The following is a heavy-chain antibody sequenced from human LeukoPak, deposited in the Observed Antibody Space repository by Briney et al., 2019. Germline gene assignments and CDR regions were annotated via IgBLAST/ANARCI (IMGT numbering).Heavy chain of an antibody. V-gene: IGHV3-23*01. Sequence: GGSLRLSCAASGFTYSSYAMSWVRQAPGKGLEWVSGISGIGGNSYYADSVKGRFTISRDNSRSTLYLQMNSLRADDTAVYYCGRTIAQYSNSWLYYFYGLDVWGQGTTVTVSS. J-gene: IGHJ6*02. CDR1: GFTYSSYA. D-gene: IGHD6-13*01. CDR2: ISGIGGNS. CDR3: GRTIAQYSNSWLYYFYGLDV.